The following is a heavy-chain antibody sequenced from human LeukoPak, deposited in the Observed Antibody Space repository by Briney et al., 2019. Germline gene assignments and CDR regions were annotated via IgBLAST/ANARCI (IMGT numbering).Heavy chain of an antibody. Sequence: SVKVSCKASGGTFSSYAISWVRQAPGQGLEWMGRIIPILGIANYAQKFQGRVTMTRDTSIHTAYMELSRLRSDDTAVYYCAREEYGFDPRGQGTLVTVSS. J-gene: IGHJ5*02. CDR3: AREEYGFDP. D-gene: IGHD2-2*01. CDR2: IIPILGIA. CDR1: GGTFSSYA. V-gene: IGHV1-69*04.